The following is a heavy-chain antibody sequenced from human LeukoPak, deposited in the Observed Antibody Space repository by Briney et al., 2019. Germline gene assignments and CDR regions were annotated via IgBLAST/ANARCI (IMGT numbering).Heavy chain of an antibody. D-gene: IGHD6-13*01. CDR2: ISYDGSNK. CDR1: GFTFSSYA. V-gene: IGHV3-30*04. J-gene: IGHJ5*02. CDR3: ARDAYSSSWSTPSWFDP. Sequence: PGGSLRLSCAASGFTFSSYAMHWVRQAPGKGLEWVAVISYDGSNKYYADSVKGGFTISRDNSKNTLYLQMNSLRAEDTAVYYCARDAYSSSWSTPSWFDPWGQGTLVTVSS.